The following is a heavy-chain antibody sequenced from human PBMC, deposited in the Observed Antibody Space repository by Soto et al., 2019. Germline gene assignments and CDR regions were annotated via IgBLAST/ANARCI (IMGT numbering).Heavy chain of an antibody. J-gene: IGHJ4*02. D-gene: IGHD3-3*01. CDR3: ARGIVYSLWSGYFDF. Sequence: SETLYLTCAVSGGSISSSGYSWNWIRQSPGKVLEWIGYIYHSGSTNYSPSLKSRLTISLDGSKNQFSLKLNSVTAADTAVYYCARGIVYSLWSGYFDFWGQGSLVTVS. V-gene: IGHV4-30-2*06. CDR2: IYHSGST. CDR1: GGSISSSGYS.